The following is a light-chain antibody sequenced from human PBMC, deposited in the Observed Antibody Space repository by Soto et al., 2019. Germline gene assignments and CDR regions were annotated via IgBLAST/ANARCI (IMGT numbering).Light chain of an antibody. Sequence: EIVMTQSPATLSVSPGERATLSCRASQSVGGRLAWYQQKPGQAPGLLIYGASTRATGVPARLSGSGSGTEFTLTISSLQSEDFAVYYCQQYRNWPRTFGQGTKVEIK. V-gene: IGKV3-15*01. J-gene: IGKJ1*01. CDR1: QSVGGR. CDR3: QQYRNWPRT. CDR2: GAS.